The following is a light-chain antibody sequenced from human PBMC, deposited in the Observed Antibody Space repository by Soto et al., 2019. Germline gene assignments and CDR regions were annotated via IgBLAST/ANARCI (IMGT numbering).Light chain of an antibody. CDR2: AAS. V-gene: IGKV1-27*01. J-gene: IGKJ1*01. CDR1: QGISNY. CDR3: QDDYSAPRS. Sequence: DIQMTQSQSSLSASVGARVTITCRASQGISNYSAWYPQKPGKVPQLLIYAASTLQSVVPSRFSGSGSGTDFTPTISSLQPEAVAPYDCQDDYSAPRSFGQGTKVDSK.